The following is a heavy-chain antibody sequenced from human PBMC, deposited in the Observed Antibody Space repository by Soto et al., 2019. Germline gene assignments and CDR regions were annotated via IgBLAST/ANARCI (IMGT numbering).Heavy chain of an antibody. V-gene: IGHV1-18*01. CDR1: GYIFTTYG. CDR3: ARAHSSSWYVNPY. D-gene: IGHD6-13*01. J-gene: IGHJ4*02. CDR2: INTYNGDT. Sequence: ASVKVSCKASGYIFTTYGINWVRQAPGQGLQWMGWINTYNGDTKYAQDLQGRVTMTTDASTSSVYMELRSLRFDDTAVYYCARAHSSSWYVNPYWGQGTLVTVS.